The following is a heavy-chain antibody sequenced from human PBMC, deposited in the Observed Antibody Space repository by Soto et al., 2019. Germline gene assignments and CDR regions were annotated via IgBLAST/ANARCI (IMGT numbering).Heavy chain of an antibody. J-gene: IGHJ4*02. D-gene: IGHD4-17*01. CDR1: GFTFSSYG. CDR2: ISYDGSNK. V-gene: IGHV3-30*18. Sequence: GGSLRLSCAASGFTFSSYGMHWVRQAPGKGLEWVAVISYDGSNKYYADSVKGRFTISRDNSKNTLYLQMNSLRAEDTAVYYCAKEVHDYGDLFDYWGQGTLVTVSS. CDR3: AKEVHDYGDLFDY.